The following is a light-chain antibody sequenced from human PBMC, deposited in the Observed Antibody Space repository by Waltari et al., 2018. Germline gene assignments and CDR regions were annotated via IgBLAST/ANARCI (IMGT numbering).Light chain of an antibody. Sequence: DIQMTQSPSSLSASIGDRVTITCRASQDIRNDLGWFHQKPGEAPRRLFYGSSTLQTGVPSRFSGSGSGTDFTLTIASLQPEDFATYYCLQHTNYPFTFGPGTKVDVK. CDR1: QDIRND. V-gene: IGKV1-17*01. J-gene: IGKJ3*01. CDR2: GSS. CDR3: LQHTNYPFT.